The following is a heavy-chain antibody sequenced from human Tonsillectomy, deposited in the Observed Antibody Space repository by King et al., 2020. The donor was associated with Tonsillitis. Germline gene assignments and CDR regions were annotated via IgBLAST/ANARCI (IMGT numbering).Heavy chain of an antibody. Sequence: EVQLVESGGGLVQPGGSLRLSCAASGFTFNRYAMSWVRQAPGEGVELGSAISGSGCSTYYADSVKGRFTISRDNSKNTLYLQMNSLRAEDTAVYYCAKGSDYGDIQTDFDYWGQGTLVTVSS. D-gene: IGHD4-17*01. CDR2: ISGSGCST. CDR1: GFTFNRYA. CDR3: AKGSDYGDIQTDFDY. V-gene: IGHV3-23*04. J-gene: IGHJ4*02.